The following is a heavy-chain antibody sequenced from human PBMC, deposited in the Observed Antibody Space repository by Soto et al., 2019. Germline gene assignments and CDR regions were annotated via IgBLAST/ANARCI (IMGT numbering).Heavy chain of an antibody. CDR2: IKQDGSEN. Sequence: EVQLVESGGGLVQPGGSLRLSCAASGFTFSSYWMSWVRQAPGKGLEWVANIKQDGSENYYVDSVKGRFTISRDNAKNSLYLQMNSLRAEDTAVYYCASRDGYNPDAFDIWGQGTMVTVSS. CDR3: ASRDGYNPDAFDI. CDR1: GFTFSSYW. D-gene: IGHD5-12*01. J-gene: IGHJ3*02. V-gene: IGHV3-7*01.